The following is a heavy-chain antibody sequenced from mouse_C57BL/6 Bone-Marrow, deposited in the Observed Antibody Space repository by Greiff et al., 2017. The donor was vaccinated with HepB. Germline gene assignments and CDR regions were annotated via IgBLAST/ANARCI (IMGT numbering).Heavy chain of an antibody. J-gene: IGHJ4*01. D-gene: IGHD2-3*01. CDR3: ARDTAYDHSMDY. CDR2: IHPDSGST. V-gene: IGHV1-64*01. CDR1: GYTFTSYW. Sequence: VQLQQPGAELVKPGASVKLSCKASGYTFTSYWMHWVKQRPGQGLEWIGMIHPDSGSTNYNEKFKSKSTLTVDKSSSTAYMPLSSLTSEDSAVYDCARDTAYDHSMDYWGQGTSVTVSS.